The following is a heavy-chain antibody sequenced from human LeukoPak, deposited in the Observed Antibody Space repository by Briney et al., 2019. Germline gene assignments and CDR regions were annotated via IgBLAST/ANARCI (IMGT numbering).Heavy chain of an antibody. Sequence: GGSLRLSCAASGFTFSSYSMNWVRQAPGKGLEWVSSISSSSSYIYYADSVKGRFTISRDNAKNSLYLQMNSLRAEDTAVYYCAREPHSSSPDYMDVWGKGTTVTVCS. J-gene: IGHJ6*03. CDR2: ISSSSSYI. CDR1: GFTFSSYS. V-gene: IGHV3-21*01. CDR3: AREPHSSSPDYMDV. D-gene: IGHD6-13*01.